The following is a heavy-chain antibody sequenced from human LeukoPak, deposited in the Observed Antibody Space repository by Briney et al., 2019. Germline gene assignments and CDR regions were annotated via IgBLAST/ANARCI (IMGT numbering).Heavy chain of an antibody. D-gene: IGHD6-19*01. Sequence: GESLKISCKASGSPFTNYWIGWVRQMPGKGLEWMGIIYPGDSDTRYSPSFQGQVTISADKSISTAYLQWSSLKASDTAMYYCARSRWLVTPIDYWGQRTLVTVSS. CDR2: IYPGDSDT. V-gene: IGHV5-51*01. CDR1: GSPFTNYW. CDR3: ARSRWLVTPIDY. J-gene: IGHJ4*02.